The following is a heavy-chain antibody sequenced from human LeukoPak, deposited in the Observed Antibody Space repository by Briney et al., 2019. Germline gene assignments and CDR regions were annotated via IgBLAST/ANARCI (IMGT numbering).Heavy chain of an antibody. D-gene: IGHD5-24*01. CDR1: GFTFSSYG. Sequence: GGSLRLSCAASGFTFSSYGMHWVRQAPGKGLEWVAVISYDGSNKYYADSVKGRFTISRDNSKNTLYLQMNSLRAEDTAVYYCARDWEDGYNYYGYWGQGTLVTVSS. CDR3: ARDWEDGYNYYGY. J-gene: IGHJ4*02. CDR2: ISYDGSNK. V-gene: IGHV3-30*03.